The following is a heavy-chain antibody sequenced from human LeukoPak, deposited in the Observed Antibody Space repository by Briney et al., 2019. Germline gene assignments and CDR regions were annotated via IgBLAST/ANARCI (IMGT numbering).Heavy chain of an antibody. V-gene: IGHV3-30*18. CDR2: ISYDGSNK. CDR3: AKAGRIAAAGIGSVYGMDV. Sequence: GGSLRLSCAASGFTFSSYGMHWVRQAPGKGLEWVAVISYDGSNKYYADSVKGRFTISRDNSKNTLYLQMNSLRAEDAAVYYCAKAGRIAAAGIGSVYGMDVWGQGTTVTVSS. CDR1: GFTFSSYG. D-gene: IGHD6-13*01. J-gene: IGHJ6*02.